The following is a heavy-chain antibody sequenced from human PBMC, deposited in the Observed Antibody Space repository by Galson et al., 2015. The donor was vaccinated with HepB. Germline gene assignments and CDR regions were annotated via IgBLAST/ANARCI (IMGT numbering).Heavy chain of an antibody. Sequence: SLRLSCAASRFTFSSYAMTWVRQAPGKGLEWVSVISGGGDRTNYADSVRGRFTISRDNSKNTLYLQMNSLRAEDTALHYCARKATASAWRMDVWGQGTTVTASS. CDR2: ISGGGDRT. V-gene: IGHV3-23*01. D-gene: IGHD1-14*01. J-gene: IGHJ6*02. CDR1: RFTFSSYA. CDR3: ARKATASAWRMDV.